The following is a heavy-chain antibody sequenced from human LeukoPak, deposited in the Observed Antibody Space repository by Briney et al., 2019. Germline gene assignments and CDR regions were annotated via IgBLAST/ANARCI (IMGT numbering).Heavy chain of an antibody. CDR2: INHSGST. CDR1: GGSFSGYY. V-gene: IGHV4-34*01. Sequence: PSETLSLTCAVYGGSFSGYYWSWIRQPPGKGLEWIGEINHSGSTNYNPSLKSRVTISVDTSKNQFSLKLSSVTAADTAVYYCVRVGYYYGSGEANWFDPWGQGTLVTVSS. D-gene: IGHD3-10*01. CDR3: VRVGYYYGSGEANWFDP. J-gene: IGHJ5*02.